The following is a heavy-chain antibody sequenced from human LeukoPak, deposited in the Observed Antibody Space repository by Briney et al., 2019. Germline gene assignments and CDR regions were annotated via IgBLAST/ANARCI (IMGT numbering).Heavy chain of an antibody. CDR1: GFTFSSYA. J-gene: IGHJ4*02. CDR2: ISGSGGST. Sequence: PGGSLRLSCAASGFTFSSYAMSWVRQAPGTGLEWVSAISGSGGSTYYADSVKGRFTISRDNSKNTLYLQMNSLRAEDTAVYYCAKEAGLWFGELPYFDYWGQGTLVTVSS. CDR3: AKEAGLWFGELPYFDY. V-gene: IGHV3-23*01. D-gene: IGHD3-10*01.